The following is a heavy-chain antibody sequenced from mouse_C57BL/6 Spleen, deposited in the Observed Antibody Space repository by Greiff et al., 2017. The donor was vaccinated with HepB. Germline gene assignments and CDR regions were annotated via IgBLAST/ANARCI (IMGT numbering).Heavy chain of an antibody. CDR2: ISNGGGST. CDR3: ARRDGYYYYFDY. J-gene: IGHJ2*01. D-gene: IGHD2-3*01. CDR1: GFTFSDYY. Sequence: EVQLVESGGGLVQPGGSLKLSCAASGFTFSDYYMYWVRQTPEKRLEWVAYISNGGGSTYYPDTVKGRFTISRDNAKNTLYLQMSRLKSEDTAMYYCARRDGYYYYFDYWGQGTTLTVSS. V-gene: IGHV5-12*01.